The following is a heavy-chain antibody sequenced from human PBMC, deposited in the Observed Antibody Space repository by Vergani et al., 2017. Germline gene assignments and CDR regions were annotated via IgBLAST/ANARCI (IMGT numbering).Heavy chain of an antibody. CDR3: ASLYCSSTSCYDAVTGWFDP. CDR1: GGSISSGGYS. V-gene: IGHV4-30-2*01. J-gene: IGHJ5*02. CDR2: IYHSGST. D-gene: IGHD2-2*01. Sequence: QLQLQESGSGLVKPSQTLSLTCAVSGGSISSGGYSWSWIRQPPGKGLEWIGYIYHSGSTYYNPSLKSRVTISVDRSKNQFSLKLSSVTAADTAVYYFASLYCSSTSCYDAVTGWFDPWGQGTLVTVSS.